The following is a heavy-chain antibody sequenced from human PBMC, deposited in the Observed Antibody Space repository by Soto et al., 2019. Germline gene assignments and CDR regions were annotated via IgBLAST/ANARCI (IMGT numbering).Heavy chain of an antibody. V-gene: IGHV1-2*02. D-gene: IGHD3-3*01. CDR1: GYPVTAYY. CDR2: INPATGAA. Sequence: QLHLVQSGAVVKKPGASVTVSCSASGYPVTAYYMHWVRQAPGRGLEWMGGINPATGAAKYTQTSRGRVPMTRDTSTSTVFMELSGLTSGDTAVFYCARGGGVGVAGSAAFDMWGQGTLVTVSS. J-gene: IGHJ3*02. CDR3: ARGGGVGVAGSAAFDM.